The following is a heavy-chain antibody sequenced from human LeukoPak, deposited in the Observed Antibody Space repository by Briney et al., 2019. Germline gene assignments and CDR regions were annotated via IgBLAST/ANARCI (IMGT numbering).Heavy chain of an antibody. J-gene: IGHJ4*02. CDR2: IYYSGST. V-gene: IGHV4-59*01. CDR3: ARGTSSGWYGFDF. CDR1: GGSISSYY. D-gene: IGHD6-19*01. Sequence: SETLSLTCTVSGGSISSYYWSWIRQPPGKGLEWIGYIYYSGSTIYNPSLKSRVTISVDTSWNQFSLKVTSVTAADMAVYYCARGTSSGWYGFDFWGQGTLVTVSS.